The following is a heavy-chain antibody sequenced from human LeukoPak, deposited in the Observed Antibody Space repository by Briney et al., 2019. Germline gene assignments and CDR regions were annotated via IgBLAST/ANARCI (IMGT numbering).Heavy chain of an antibody. CDR1: GFPFSTYS. CDR3: ARDLNYAFDY. D-gene: IGHD2-2*01. V-gene: IGHV3-48*02. J-gene: IGHJ4*02. CDR2: IAISSSGT. Sequence: PGGSLRLSCAVSGFPFSTYSMNWVRQAPGKGLEWVSYIAISSSGTYYADSVKGRFTISRDDAKNSLYLQMDSLRDEDTAIYYCARDLNYAFDYWGQGTLVTVSS.